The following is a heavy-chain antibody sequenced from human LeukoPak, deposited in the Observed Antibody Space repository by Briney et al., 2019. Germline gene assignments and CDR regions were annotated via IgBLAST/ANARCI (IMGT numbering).Heavy chain of an antibody. CDR2: INPNSGGT. V-gene: IGHV1-2*02. D-gene: IGHD5-24*01. CDR3: ARVGDGYKFDAFDI. J-gene: IGHJ3*02. CDR1: GYTFTGYY. Sequence: ASVKVSCKASGYTFTGYYMHWVRQAPGQGLEWMGWINPNSGGTNYAQKFQGRVTMTRDTSISTAYMELSRLRSDDTAVYYCARVGDGYKFDAFDIWGQGTMVTVSS.